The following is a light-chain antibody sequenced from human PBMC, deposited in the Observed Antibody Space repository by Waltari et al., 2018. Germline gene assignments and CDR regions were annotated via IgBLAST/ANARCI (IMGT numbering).Light chain of an antibody. V-gene: IGKV3-20*01. CDR1: QSVSKS. J-gene: IGKJ1*01. Sequence: IVLTQSPVPLSLSPGERATLPCSASQSVSKSLPWYQQNPGQAPRLLIYCSASRATGVLDRLSGSGSGTDFSLTISRLEPEDVAVYYCQHYVRLPVSFGQGTKVAIK. CDR2: CSA. CDR3: QHYVRLPVS.